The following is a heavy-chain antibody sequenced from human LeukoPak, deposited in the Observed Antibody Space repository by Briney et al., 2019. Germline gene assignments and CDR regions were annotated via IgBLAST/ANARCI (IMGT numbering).Heavy chain of an antibody. CDR3: ARCKYSYYDFWSGEPPPLDY. Sequence: GASVNVSCKASGYTFTGYYMHWVRQAPGQGLEWMGWINPNSGGTNYAQKFQGRVTMTRDTSISTAYMELSRLRSDDTAVYYCARCKYSYYDFWSGEPPPLDYWGQGTLVTVSS. J-gene: IGHJ4*02. CDR2: INPNSGGT. D-gene: IGHD3-3*01. CDR1: GYTFTGYY. V-gene: IGHV1-2*02.